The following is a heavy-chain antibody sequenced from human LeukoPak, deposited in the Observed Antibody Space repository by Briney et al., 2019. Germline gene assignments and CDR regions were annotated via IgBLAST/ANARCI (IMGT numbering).Heavy chain of an antibody. Sequence: PGGSLRLSRAPSRFTPSIDAMRSGSAAPGKGLECVSAISGSVGSTYYTGSVKGRYTISRDNSKNTLYLQMNSLRAQDTPVYYFAKDLGYSSGWYRLYFDYWGQGTLVTVSS. CDR3: AKDLGYSSGWYRLYFDY. V-gene: IGHV3-23*01. CDR1: RFTPSIDA. CDR2: ISGSVGST. J-gene: IGHJ4*02. D-gene: IGHD6-19*01.